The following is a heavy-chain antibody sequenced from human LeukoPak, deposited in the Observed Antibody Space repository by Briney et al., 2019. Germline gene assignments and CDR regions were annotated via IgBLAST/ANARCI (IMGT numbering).Heavy chain of an antibody. Sequence: GESLKISCKGSGYSFTSYWIGWVRQMPGKGLEWMGIIYPGDSDTRYSPSFQGQVTISADKSISTAYLQWSSLKASGTAMYYCARLSGSRTSRQLLAFDYWGQGTLVTVSS. V-gene: IGHV5-51*01. CDR3: ARLSGSRTSRQLLAFDY. D-gene: IGHD1-26*01. CDR2: IYPGDSDT. CDR1: GYSFTSYW. J-gene: IGHJ4*02.